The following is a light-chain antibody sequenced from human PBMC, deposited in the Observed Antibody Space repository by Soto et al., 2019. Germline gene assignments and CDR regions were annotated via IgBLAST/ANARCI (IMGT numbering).Light chain of an antibody. J-gene: IGLJ1*01. CDR3: SSYTSSSTL. CDR2: AVT. Sequence: QSVLTQAASVSGSPGQSITISCTGTSSDVGGYNYVSWYQQHPGKAPKLMIYAVTDRPSGVSSRFSGSKSGNTASLTISGLQAEDEADYYCSSYTSSSTLFGTGTKVTAL. CDR1: SSDVGGYNY. V-gene: IGLV2-14*01.